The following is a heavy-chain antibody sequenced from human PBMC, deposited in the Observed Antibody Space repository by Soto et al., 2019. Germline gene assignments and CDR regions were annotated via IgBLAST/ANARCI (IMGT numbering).Heavy chain of an antibody. CDR3: ARAYCSSTSCDTLNWFDP. D-gene: IGHD2-2*01. CDR1: GCSISSGGYY. Sequence: QVQLQESGPGLVKPSQTLSLTCTVSGCSISSGGYYWSWIRQHPGKGLEWIGYIYYSGSTYYNPSLKSRVTISVDTSKNQFSLKLSSVTAADTAVYYCARAYCSSTSCDTLNWFDPWGQGTLVTVSS. V-gene: IGHV4-31*03. J-gene: IGHJ5*02. CDR2: IYYSGST.